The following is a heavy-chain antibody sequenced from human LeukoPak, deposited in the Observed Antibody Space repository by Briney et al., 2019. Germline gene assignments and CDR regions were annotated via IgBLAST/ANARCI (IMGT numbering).Heavy chain of an antibody. Sequence: ASVKVSCKASGGTFSGYAISWVRQAPGQGLEWMGGIIPIFGTANYAQKFQGRVTITADKSTSTAYMELSSLRSEDTAVYYCASVRGESLGWFDPWGQGTLVTVSS. V-gene: IGHV1-69*06. J-gene: IGHJ5*02. CDR1: GGTFSGYA. CDR3: ASVRGESLGWFDP. D-gene: IGHD7-27*01. CDR2: IIPIFGTA.